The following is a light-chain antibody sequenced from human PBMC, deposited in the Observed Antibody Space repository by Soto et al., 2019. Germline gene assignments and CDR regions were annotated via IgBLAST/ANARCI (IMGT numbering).Light chain of an antibody. CDR3: QSYDSSLNTLYV. V-gene: IGLV1-40*01. CDR1: SSNIGAGYD. CDR2: ANS. J-gene: IGLJ1*01. Sequence: QSVLTQPPSVSGAPGQRVTISCTGSSSNIGAGYDVHWYQQLPGTAPKLHIYANSNRPSGVPDRFSGSKSGTSASLAITGLQAEDEADYYCQSYDSSLNTLYVFGTGTKLTVL.